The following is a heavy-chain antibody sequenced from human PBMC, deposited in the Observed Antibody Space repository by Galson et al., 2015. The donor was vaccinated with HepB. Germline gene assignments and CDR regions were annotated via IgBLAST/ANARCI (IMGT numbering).Heavy chain of an antibody. Sequence: SLRLSCAASGFTFSSYAMQWVRQAPGKGLEYVSAINSNGGSSYYANSVKGRFTISRDNPKNTLYLQMGSLRAEDTAVYYCARGLLLFYGMDVWGQGTTVTVSS. CDR2: INSNGGSS. J-gene: IGHJ6*02. V-gene: IGHV3-64*01. CDR1: GFTFSSYA. D-gene: IGHD1-26*01. CDR3: ARGLLLFYGMDV.